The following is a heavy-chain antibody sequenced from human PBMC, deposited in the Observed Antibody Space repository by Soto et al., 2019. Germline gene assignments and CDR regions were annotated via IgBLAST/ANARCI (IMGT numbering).Heavy chain of an antibody. D-gene: IGHD3-16*01. V-gene: IGHV4-38-2*01. CDR3: ARFRVSPYAPDYFDY. J-gene: IGHJ4*02. CDR1: GDSISNGYY. CDR2: INHSGST. Sequence: PSETLSLTCAVSGDSISNGYYWAWIRQPPGKGLEWIGEINHSGSTNYNPSLKSRVTISVDTSKNQFSLKLRSVTAADTAVYYCARFRVSPYAPDYFDYWGQGTLVTVSS.